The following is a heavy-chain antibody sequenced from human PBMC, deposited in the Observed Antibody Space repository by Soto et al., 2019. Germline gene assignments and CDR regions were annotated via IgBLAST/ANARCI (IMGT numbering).Heavy chain of an antibody. V-gene: IGHV3-21*01. CDR2: ISSSSSYI. D-gene: IGHD6-13*01. Sequence: GGSLILSCAASGFTFSSYSMNWVRQAPGKGLEWVSSISSSSSYIYYADPVKGRFTISRDNAKNSLYLQMNSLRAEDTAVYYCAMGAAAGTGDSWGQGSLVTVSS. CDR1: GFTFSSYS. CDR3: AMGAAAGTGDS. J-gene: IGHJ4*02.